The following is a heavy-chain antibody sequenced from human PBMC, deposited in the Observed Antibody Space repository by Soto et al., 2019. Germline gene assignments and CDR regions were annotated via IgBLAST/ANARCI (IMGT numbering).Heavy chain of an antibody. D-gene: IGHD4-17*01. CDR3: ARDFDADSRTDFAY. CDR1: GFIFSDYY. CDR2: ISGNGRII. V-gene: IGHV3-11*01. Sequence: QVQLVESGGGLVKPGGSLRLSCATSGFIFSDYYMHWIRQAPGKGLEWISYISGNGRIIQYADSAKGRFTISRDNAQNSLYLQMNILRAEDTALYFCARDFDADSRTDFAYWGQGTLVTVSS. J-gene: IGHJ4*02.